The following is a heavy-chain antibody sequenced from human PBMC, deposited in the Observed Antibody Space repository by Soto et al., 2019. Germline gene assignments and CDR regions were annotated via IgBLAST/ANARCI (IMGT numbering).Heavy chain of an antibody. Sequence: GASVKVSCKASAYTFTSNCISRVRQAPGQGVEWMGWISAYNGNTNYAQKLQGRVTMTTDTATSKAYRELRSLRADDTAVYYFAGDGGAYYFDYWGQGTLVTVSS. V-gene: IGHV1-18*01. J-gene: IGHJ4*02. CDR3: AGDGGAYYFDY. D-gene: IGHD1-26*01. CDR1: AYTFTSNC. CDR2: ISAYNGNT.